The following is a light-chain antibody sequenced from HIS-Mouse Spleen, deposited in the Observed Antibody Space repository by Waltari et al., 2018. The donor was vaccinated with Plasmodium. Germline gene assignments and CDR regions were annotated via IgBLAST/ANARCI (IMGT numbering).Light chain of an antibody. CDR1: SSDVGSYNL. CDR3: CSYAGSSTFV. V-gene: IGLV2-23*03. CDR2: EGS. Sequence: QSALTQPASVSGSPGQSIPLSCTGTSSDVGSYNLVSWYQQHPGKAPNLMIYEGSKRPAGVSNRFSGSKSGNTASLTISGLQAEDEADYYCCSYAGSSTFVFGGGTKLTVL. J-gene: IGLJ3*02.